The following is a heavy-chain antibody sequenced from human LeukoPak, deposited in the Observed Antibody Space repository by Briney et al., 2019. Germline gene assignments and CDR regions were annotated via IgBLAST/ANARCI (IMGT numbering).Heavy chain of an antibody. V-gene: IGHV1-69*06. CDR1: GGTFSSYA. CDR3: ARDAPLHRDGYNRGWFDP. D-gene: IGHD5-24*01. Sequence: ASVKVSCKASGGTFSSYAISWVRQAPGQGLEWMGGIIPIFGTANYAQKFQGRVTITADKSTSTAYMELSSLRSEDTAVYYCARDAPLHRDGYNRGWFDPWGQGTLVTVSS. J-gene: IGHJ5*02. CDR2: IIPIFGTA.